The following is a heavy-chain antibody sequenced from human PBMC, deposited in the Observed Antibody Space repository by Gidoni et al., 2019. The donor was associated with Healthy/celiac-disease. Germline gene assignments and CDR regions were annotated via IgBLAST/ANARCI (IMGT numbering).Heavy chain of an antibody. CDR1: GGSISSGGYY. J-gene: IGHJ4*02. CDR3: ARDSLAFSGSYYLRYFDY. V-gene: IGHV4-31*03. CDR2: IYYSGST. Sequence: QVQLQESGPGLVKPSQTLSLTCTVPGGSISSGGYYWSWIRQHPGKGLEWIGYIYYSGSTYYNPSLKSRVTISVDTSKNQFSLKLSSVTAADTAVYYCARDSLAFSGSYYLRYFDYWGQGTLVTVSS. D-gene: IGHD1-26*01.